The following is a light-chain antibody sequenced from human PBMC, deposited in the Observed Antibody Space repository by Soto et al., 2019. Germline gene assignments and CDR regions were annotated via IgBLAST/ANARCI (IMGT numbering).Light chain of an antibody. J-gene: IGLJ2*01. Sequence: QSVLTQPPSVSGAPGQRVTISCTGSSSNIGAGYDVHWYQQLPGTAPKLLIYANTNRPSGVPDRFSGSKSGTSASLAITGLQAEDEADYYCQSYDSRVVFGGGTKLTVL. V-gene: IGLV1-40*01. CDR1: SSNIGAGYD. CDR2: ANT. CDR3: QSYDSRVV.